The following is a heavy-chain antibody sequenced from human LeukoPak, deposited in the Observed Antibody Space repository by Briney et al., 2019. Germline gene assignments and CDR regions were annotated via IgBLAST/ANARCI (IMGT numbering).Heavy chain of an antibody. CDR1: GYTFTSYG. Sequence: GASVKVTCKASGYTFTSYGISWVRQAPGQGLEWMGWISAYNGNTNYAQKLQGRVTMTTDTSTSTAYMELRSLRSDDTAVYYCARDRRIQLWRWYANWFDPWGQGTLVTVSS. V-gene: IGHV1-18*01. CDR2: ISAYNGNT. J-gene: IGHJ5*02. CDR3: ARDRRIQLWRWYANWFDP. D-gene: IGHD5-18*01.